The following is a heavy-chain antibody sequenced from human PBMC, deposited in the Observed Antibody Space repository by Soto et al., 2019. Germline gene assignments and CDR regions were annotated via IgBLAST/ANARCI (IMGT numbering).Heavy chain of an antibody. CDR3: ARAVVPAAIGGYYYYGMDV. V-gene: IGHV1-18*04. Sequence: GGSVKVSFKASGYPFTSYGISLVRQAPGQGLEWMGWISAYNGNTNYAQKLQGRVTMTTDTSTSTAYMELRSLRSDDTAVYYCARAVVPAAIGGYYYYGMDVWGQGTTVTVSS. CDR2: ISAYNGNT. J-gene: IGHJ6*01. D-gene: IGHD2-2*02. CDR1: GYPFTSYG.